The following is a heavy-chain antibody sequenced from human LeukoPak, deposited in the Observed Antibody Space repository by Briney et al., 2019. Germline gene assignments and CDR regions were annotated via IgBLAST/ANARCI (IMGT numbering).Heavy chain of an antibody. CDR2: IYHSGSA. Sequence: NPSETLSLTCAVYGGSFSGYYWSWIRQYPGKGLEWIGHIYHSGSAYYNPSLKSRVTISVDTSKNQFSLNLSSVTAADTAVYYCATALIYTNHVWFDPWGQGTLVTVSS. J-gene: IGHJ5*02. D-gene: IGHD1-14*01. CDR3: ATALIYTNHVWFDP. CDR1: GGSFSGYY. V-gene: IGHV4-34*09.